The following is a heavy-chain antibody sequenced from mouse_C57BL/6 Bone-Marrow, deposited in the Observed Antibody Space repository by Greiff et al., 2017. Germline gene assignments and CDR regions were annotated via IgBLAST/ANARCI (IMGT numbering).Heavy chain of an antibody. J-gene: IGHJ3*01. CDR3: TCYGCGAY. CDR2: IDPENGDT. Sequence: VQLLESGAELVRPGASVKLSCTASGFNIKDDYMHWVKQRPEQGLEWIGWIDPENGDTEYASKFQGKATIAAYTSSNTAYLQLSSLTSEDTAVYYGTCYGCGAYGGQGTLVTVSA. D-gene: IGHD1-1*01. V-gene: IGHV14-4*01. CDR1: GFNIKDDY.